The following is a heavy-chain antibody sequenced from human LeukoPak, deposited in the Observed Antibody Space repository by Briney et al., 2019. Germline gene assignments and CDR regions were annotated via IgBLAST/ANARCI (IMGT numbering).Heavy chain of an antibody. Sequence: PGGSLRLSCAASGFTFSSYAMSWVRQAPGKGLEWVSAISGSGGSTYYADSVKGRFTISRDNSKNTLYLQMSSLRADDTAVYYCAARPYCTTATCPKTNWFDPWGQGTLVTVSS. V-gene: IGHV3-23*01. CDR1: GFTFSSYA. CDR2: ISGSGGST. CDR3: AARPYCTTATCPKTNWFDP. J-gene: IGHJ5*02. D-gene: IGHD2-8*01.